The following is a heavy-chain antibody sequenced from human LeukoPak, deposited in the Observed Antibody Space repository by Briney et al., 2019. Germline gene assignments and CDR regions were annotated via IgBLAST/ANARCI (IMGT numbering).Heavy chain of an antibody. CDR2: INHSGST. CDR1: GGSFSGYY. J-gene: IGHJ3*02. D-gene: IGHD2-2*01. CDR3: ARPSPCSSTTCAGTFHI. Sequence: PSETLSLTCTVYGGSFSGYYWSWIRQPPGKGLEWIGEINHSGSTNYNPSLKSRVTISVDTSENQFSLKLSSVTAADTAVYYCARPSPCSSTTCAGTFHIWGQGTMVTVSS. V-gene: IGHV4-34*01.